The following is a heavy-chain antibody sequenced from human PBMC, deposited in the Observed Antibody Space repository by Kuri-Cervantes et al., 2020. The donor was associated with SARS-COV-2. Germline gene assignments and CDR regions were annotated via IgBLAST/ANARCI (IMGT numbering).Heavy chain of an antibody. V-gene: IGHV1-69*04. CDR3: ATNLPVPGGYYFDY. Sequence: SVKVSCKASGGIFSRYAISWVRQAPGQGLEWMGRIIPKVGIANYAHKFQGRVMITADKSTSTNYMELSSLRSEDTAVYYCATNLPVPGGYYFDYWGQGTLVTVSS. CDR2: IIPKVGIA. CDR1: GGIFSRYA. J-gene: IGHJ4*02. D-gene: IGHD6-19*01.